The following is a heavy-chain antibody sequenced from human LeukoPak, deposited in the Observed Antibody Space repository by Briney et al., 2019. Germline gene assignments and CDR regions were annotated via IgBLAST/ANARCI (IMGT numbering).Heavy chain of an antibody. CDR1: GFTFSSYG. Sequence: GGSLRLSCAASGFTFSSYGMHWVRQAPGKGLEWVAFIRYDGSNKYYADSVKGRFTISRDNSKNTLYLQMNSLRAEGTAVYYCAKQTTVVPPRAYYFDYWGQGTLVTVSS. V-gene: IGHV3-30*02. D-gene: IGHD4-23*01. CDR3: AKQTTVVPPRAYYFDY. J-gene: IGHJ4*02. CDR2: IRYDGSNK.